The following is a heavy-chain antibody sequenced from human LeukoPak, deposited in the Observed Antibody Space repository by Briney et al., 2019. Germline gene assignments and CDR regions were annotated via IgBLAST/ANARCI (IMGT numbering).Heavy chain of an antibody. J-gene: IGHJ3*01. CDR1: GFTFSSYG. Sequence: GGSLRLSCAASGFTFSSYGMHWVRQAPGKGLEWVAFTRYDGSNKYYADSVKGRFTISRDNAKNSLYLQMNSLRAEDTAVYYCAKDGRRVVVRAFDVWGQGTMVTVSS. D-gene: IGHD3-22*01. V-gene: IGHV3-30*02. CDR2: TRYDGSNK. CDR3: AKDGRRVVVRAFDV.